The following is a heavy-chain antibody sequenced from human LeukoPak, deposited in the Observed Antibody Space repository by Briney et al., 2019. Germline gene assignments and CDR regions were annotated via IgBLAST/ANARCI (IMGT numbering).Heavy chain of an antibody. J-gene: IGHJ4*02. Sequence: GGSLRLSCAASGFTFSDHYMDRVRQAPGKGLEWVGRITKKADSYTTVYAASVKGRFTISRDDSKDSLYLQMNSLKTEDTAVYYCARASYDSGNHLPDYWGQGTLVTVSS. CDR3: ARASYDSGNHLPDY. D-gene: IGHD3-10*01. CDR1: GFTFSDHY. V-gene: IGHV3-72*01. CDR2: ITKKADSYTT.